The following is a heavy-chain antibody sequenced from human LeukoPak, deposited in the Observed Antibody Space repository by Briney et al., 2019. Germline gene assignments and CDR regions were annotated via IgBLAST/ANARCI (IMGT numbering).Heavy chain of an antibody. CDR2: INWNGGST. V-gene: IGHV3-20*04. J-gene: IGHJ5*02. CDR1: GFTFDDYG. CDR3: AREDYDSSAFNGFDP. Sequence: SGGSLRLSCAASGFTFDDYGMSWVRQAPGKGLEWVSGINWNGGSTGYADSVKGRFTISRDNAKNSLYLQMNSLRAEDTALYYCAREDYDSSAFNGFDPWGQGTLVTVSS. D-gene: IGHD3-22*01.